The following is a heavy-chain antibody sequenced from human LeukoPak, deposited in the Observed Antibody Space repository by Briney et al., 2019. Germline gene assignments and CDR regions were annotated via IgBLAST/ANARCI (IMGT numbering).Heavy chain of an antibody. CDR2: ISYDGSNK. Sequence: GGSLRLSCAASGFTFSSYAMRWVRQAPGKGLEWVAVISYDGSNKYYADSVKGRFTISRDNSKNTLYLQMNSLRAEDTAVYYCARGDRITIFGVVNNWFDPWGQGTLVTVSS. J-gene: IGHJ5*02. CDR3: ARGDRITIFGVVNNWFDP. V-gene: IGHV3-30-3*01. D-gene: IGHD3-3*01. CDR1: GFTFSSYA.